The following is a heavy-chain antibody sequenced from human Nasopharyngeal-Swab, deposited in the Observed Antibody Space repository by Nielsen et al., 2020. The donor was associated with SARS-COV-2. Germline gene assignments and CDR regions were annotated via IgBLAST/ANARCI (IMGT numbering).Heavy chain of an antibody. V-gene: IGHV3-23*01. CDR3: ARDPQDIVVVVANYYYGMDV. D-gene: IGHD2-15*01. Sequence: VRQAPGKGLEWVSAISGSGGSTYYADSVKGRFTISRDNSKNTLYLQMNSLRAEDTAVYYCARDPQDIVVVVANYYYGMDVWGQGTTVTVSS. J-gene: IGHJ6*02. CDR2: ISGSGGST.